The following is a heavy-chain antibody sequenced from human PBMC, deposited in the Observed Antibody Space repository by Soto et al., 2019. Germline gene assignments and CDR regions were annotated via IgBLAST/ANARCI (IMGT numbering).Heavy chain of an antibody. V-gene: IGHV4-59*02. Sequence: SETLSLTCTVSGVSVSSYYWSWIRQPPGKGLEWIGYVYYNGGTTYNPSLKSRVAISLDTSKNHFSLKLTSMTAADTAVYYCARAAYRSLWFLSHWAQGTLVTVSS. CDR3: ARAAYRSLWFLSH. CDR1: GVSVSSYY. CDR2: VYYNGGT. D-gene: IGHD3-9*01. J-gene: IGHJ4*02.